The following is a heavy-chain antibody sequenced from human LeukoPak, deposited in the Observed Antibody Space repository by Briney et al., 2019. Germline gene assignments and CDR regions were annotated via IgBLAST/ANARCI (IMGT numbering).Heavy chain of an antibody. CDR3: ARVGIGYYFDY. J-gene: IGHJ4*02. CDR2: ISSSGSTI. Sequence: GGSLRLSCAATGFTFSSYAMSWVRQAPGKGLEWVSYISSSGSTIYYADSVKGRFTISRDNAKNSLYLQMNSLRAEDTAVYYCARVGIGYYFDYWGQGTLVTVSS. D-gene: IGHD6-13*01. CDR1: GFTFSSYA. V-gene: IGHV3-48*04.